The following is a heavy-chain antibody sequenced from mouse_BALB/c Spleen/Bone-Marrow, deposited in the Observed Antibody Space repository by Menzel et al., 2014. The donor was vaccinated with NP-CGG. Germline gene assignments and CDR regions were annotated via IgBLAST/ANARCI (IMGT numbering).Heavy chain of an antibody. CDR1: GFTFSDYY. D-gene: IGHD1-2*01. Sequence: EVHLVESGGGLVKPGGSLKLSCAASGFTFSDYYMYWVRQTPEKRLEWVATISDGGSYTYYQDSVKGRFTISRDNAKNNLYLQMSSLKSEDTAMYYCARVVTTATLYWYFDVWGAGTTVTVSS. J-gene: IGHJ1*01. CDR3: ARVVTTATLYWYFDV. CDR2: ISDGGSYT. V-gene: IGHV5-4*02.